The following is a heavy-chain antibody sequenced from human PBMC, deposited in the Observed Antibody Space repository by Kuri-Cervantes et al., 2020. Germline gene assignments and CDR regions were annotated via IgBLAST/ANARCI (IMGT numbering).Heavy chain of an antibody. Sequence: ASVKVSCKASGYTFTGYYMHWVRQAPGQGLEWMGWINPNSGNTNYAQKLQGRVTMTTDTSTSTAYMELRSLRSDDTAVYYCARDSFEAAGTRYYYGMDVWGQGTTVTVSS. CDR3: ARDSFEAAGTRYYYGMDV. V-gene: IGHV1-18*04. CDR1: GYTFTGYY. CDR2: INPNSGNT. J-gene: IGHJ6*02. D-gene: IGHD6-13*01.